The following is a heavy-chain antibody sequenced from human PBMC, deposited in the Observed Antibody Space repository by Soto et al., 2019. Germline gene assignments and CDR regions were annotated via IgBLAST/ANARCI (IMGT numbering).Heavy chain of an antibody. J-gene: IGHJ6*02. D-gene: IGHD2-21*01. V-gene: IGHV1-18*04. CDR3: ARDGHCGGAPGCRAMDV. CDR1: GYTFTSDG. Sequence: QVQLVQSGAEVKKPGASVTVSCKASGYTFTSDGVSWVRQAPGQGLEWMGWISGYNGNTNYAQRFRDRVTLTTDTSTSTAYMELRSLRSDDSAVYYCARDGHCGGAPGCRAMDVWGQGTTITVSS. CDR2: ISGYNGNT.